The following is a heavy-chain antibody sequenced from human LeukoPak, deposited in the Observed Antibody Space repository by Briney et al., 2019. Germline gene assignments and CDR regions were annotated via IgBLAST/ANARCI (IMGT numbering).Heavy chain of an antibody. D-gene: IGHD2-2*01. CDR3: ARSYCSSTSCPVNNWFDP. Sequence: GASVKVSCKASGYTFTGYYMHWVRQAPGQGLEWMGWINPNSGGTNYAQKFQGRVTMTRDTSISTAYMELSRLRSDDTAVYYCARSYCSSTSCPVNNWFDPWGRGTLVTVSS. CDR2: INPNSGGT. CDR1: GYTFTGYY. V-gene: IGHV1-2*02. J-gene: IGHJ5*02.